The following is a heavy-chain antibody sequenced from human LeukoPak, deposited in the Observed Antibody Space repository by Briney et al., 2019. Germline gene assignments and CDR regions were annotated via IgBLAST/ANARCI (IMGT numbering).Heavy chain of an antibody. J-gene: IGHJ3*02. CDR1: GGSINSGDYY. V-gene: IGHV4-39*01. D-gene: IGHD3-9*01. Sequence: SETLSLTCTVSGGSINSGDYYWVWIRQPPGKGLEWIGSIYYSGSTSYNPSLKSRVTISVDTSKNQFSLKLSSVTAADTAVYYCARRRDILTALDAFDIWGQGTMVTVSS. CDR2: IYYSGST. CDR3: ARRRDILTALDAFDI.